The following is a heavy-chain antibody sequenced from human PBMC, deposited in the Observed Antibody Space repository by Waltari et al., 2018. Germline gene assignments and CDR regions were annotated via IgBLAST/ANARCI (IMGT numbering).Heavy chain of an antibody. CDR1: VSMFGTSV. J-gene: IGHJ4*02. V-gene: IGHV3-30*18. CDR2: ISFDTSTK. CDR3: AKDSAFRYSLYANYYFEF. D-gene: IGHD5-12*01. Sequence: QVQVVESGGGVIQTGGSLRPSCAAPVSMFGTSVQHWVRQTPVKGLEWVAFISFDTSTKYYADSVKGRFTISSDRSKNTVYLQMNSLTTEDAAVYYCAKDSAFRYSLYANYYFEFWGQGTLVTVSS.